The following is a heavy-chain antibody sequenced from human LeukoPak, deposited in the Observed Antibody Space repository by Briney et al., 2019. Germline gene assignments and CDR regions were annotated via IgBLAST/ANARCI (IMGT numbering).Heavy chain of an antibody. D-gene: IGHD2-15*01. CDR2: ISAYNGNT. CDR1: GYTFTSYG. Sequence: ASVKVSCKASGYTFTSYGISWVRQAPGQGLEWMGWISAYNGNTNYAQKLQGRVTMTTDTSTSTAYMELRSLRSDDTAVYYCAREGGYCSGGSCPLNWFDPWGQGTLVTVSS. J-gene: IGHJ5*02. V-gene: IGHV1-18*01. CDR3: AREGGYCSGGSCPLNWFDP.